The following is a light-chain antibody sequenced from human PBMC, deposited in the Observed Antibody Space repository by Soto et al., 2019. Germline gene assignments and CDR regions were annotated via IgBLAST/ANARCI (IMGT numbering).Light chain of an antibody. Sequence: EVVLTQSPGTLIVSPGEGATLYCSASESVRSDFLAWYQQKPGQPPRLLVYGTSSRAAGIPDRFSGSGSGTDFTLTITRLEPADFGVYYGQQYEKSPRTFGQGTKLEI. CDR1: ESVRSDF. J-gene: IGKJ1*01. CDR2: GTS. CDR3: QQYEKSPRT. V-gene: IGKV3-20*01.